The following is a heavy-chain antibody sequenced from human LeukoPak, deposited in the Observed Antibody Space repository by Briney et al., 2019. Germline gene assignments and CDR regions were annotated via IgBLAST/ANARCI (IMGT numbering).Heavy chain of an antibody. D-gene: IGHD3-10*01. CDR2: IYHTGTT. CDR1: GYSISSGYF. V-gene: IGHV4-38-2*02. Sequence: SETLSLTCTVSGYSISSGYFWGWMRQPPGKGLEWIGIIYHTGTTYYNSSLKSRVTISVDTSKNQFSLKLNFVTAADTAVYYCARKGRGPYGSVNGYFDYWGQGTLVTVSS. J-gene: IGHJ4*02. CDR3: ARKGRGPYGSVNGYFDY.